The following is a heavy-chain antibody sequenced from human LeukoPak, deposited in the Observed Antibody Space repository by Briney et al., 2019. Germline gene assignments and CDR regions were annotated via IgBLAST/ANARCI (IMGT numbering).Heavy chain of an antibody. J-gene: IGHJ4*02. CDR2: ISSSSSYI. CDR3: ARAVVRGVADY. V-gene: IGHV3-21*01. Sequence: GGSLRLSCAASGFTFSSYSMNWVRQAPGKGLEWVSSISSSSSYIYYADSAKGRFTISRDNAKNSLYLQMNSLRAEDTAVYYCARAVVRGVADYWGQGTLVTVSS. CDR1: GFTFSSYS. D-gene: IGHD3-10*01.